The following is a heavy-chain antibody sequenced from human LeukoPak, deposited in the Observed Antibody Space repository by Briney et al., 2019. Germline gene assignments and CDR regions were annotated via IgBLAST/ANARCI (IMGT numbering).Heavy chain of an antibody. CDR2: ISSSGSTI. Sequence: GGSLRLSCAASGFTFSDYYMSWIRQAPGKGLEWVSYISSSGSTIYYADSVKGRFTISRDNSKNTLYLQMNSLRAEDTAVYYCAKVSGYDFWSGYSGYFDYWGQGTLVTVSS. J-gene: IGHJ4*02. V-gene: IGHV3-11*01. CDR3: AKVSGYDFWSGYSGYFDY. CDR1: GFTFSDYY. D-gene: IGHD3-3*01.